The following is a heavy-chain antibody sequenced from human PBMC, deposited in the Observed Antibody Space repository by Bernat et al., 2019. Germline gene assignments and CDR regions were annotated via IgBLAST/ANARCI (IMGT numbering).Heavy chain of an antibody. D-gene: IGHD6-19*01. CDR3: AREVYSSGWYVDY. V-gene: IGHV3-53*05. J-gene: IGHJ4*02. CDR1: GFTVSSNY. Sequence: EVQLVETGGGLIQPGGSLRLSCAASGFTVSSNYMSWVRQAPGKGLEWVSVIYSGGSTYYADSVKGRFTISRDNSKNTLYLQMNSLRAEDTAVYYCAREVYSSGWYVDYWGQGTLVTVSS. CDR2: IYSGGST.